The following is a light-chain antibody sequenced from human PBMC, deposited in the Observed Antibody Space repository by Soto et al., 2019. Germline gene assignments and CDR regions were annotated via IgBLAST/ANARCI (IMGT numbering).Light chain of an antibody. CDR1: QDISTY. CDR2: AAS. Sequence: DIQMTQSPSSLSASVGDRVTITCRASQDISTYLNWYQQKPGKAPKLLIYAASSLQSGVPSRFSGSGSETDFTLTISSLQPDDFATYYCQQYNSYSPRTFGQGTRLEIK. V-gene: IGKV1-16*01. J-gene: IGKJ5*01. CDR3: QQYNSYSPRT.